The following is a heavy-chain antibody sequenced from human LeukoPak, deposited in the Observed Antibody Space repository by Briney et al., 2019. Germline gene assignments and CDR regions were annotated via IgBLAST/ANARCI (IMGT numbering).Heavy chain of an antibody. Sequence: PSETLSLTCTVSGGSISSGCYYWSWIRQPAGKGLEWIGRIYTSGSTNYNPSLKSRVTISVDTSKNQFSLKLNSVTAADTAVYYCARIMSWRWFDPWGQGTLVTVSS. D-gene: IGHD6-13*01. CDR3: ARIMSWRWFDP. V-gene: IGHV4-61*02. CDR1: GGSISSGCYY. J-gene: IGHJ5*02. CDR2: IYTSGST.